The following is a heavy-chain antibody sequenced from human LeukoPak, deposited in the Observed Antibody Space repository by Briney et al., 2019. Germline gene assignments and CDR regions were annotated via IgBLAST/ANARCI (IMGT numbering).Heavy chain of an antibody. Sequence: SVKFSCKASGGTFSSYTISWVRQAPGQGLEWMGRIIPILGIANYAQKFQGRVTITADKSTSTAYMELSSLRSEDTAVYYCASGYYDFWSGYGLGAWGQGTPVTVSS. CDR3: ASGYYDFWSGYGLGA. J-gene: IGHJ5*02. CDR2: IIPILGIA. V-gene: IGHV1-69*02. D-gene: IGHD3-3*01. CDR1: GGTFSSYT.